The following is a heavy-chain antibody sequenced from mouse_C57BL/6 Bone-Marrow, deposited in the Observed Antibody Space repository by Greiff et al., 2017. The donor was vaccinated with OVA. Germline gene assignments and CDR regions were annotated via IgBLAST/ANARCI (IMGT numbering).Heavy chain of an antibody. V-gene: IGHV14-4*01. CDR2: IDPENGDT. D-gene: IGHD1-1*01. CDR1: GFNIKDDY. J-gene: IGHJ3*01. CDR3: AFYYYAISFRFAY. Sequence: VQLQQSGAELVRPGASVKLSCTASGFNIKDDYMHWVKQRPEQGLEWIGWIDPENGDTEYASKFQGKATITADTSSNTAYLQLSSLTSEDTAVYYCAFYYYAISFRFAYWGQGTLGTVSA.